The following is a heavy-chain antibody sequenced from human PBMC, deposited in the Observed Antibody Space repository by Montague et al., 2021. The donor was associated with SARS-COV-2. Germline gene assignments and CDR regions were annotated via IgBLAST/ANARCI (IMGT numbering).Heavy chain of an antibody. CDR1: GASLSSDSLS. D-gene: IGHD2-2*03. V-gene: IGHV6-1*01. J-gene: IGHJ3*01. CDR3: ARKMDSSFDV. Sequence: VSPGASLSSDSLSWHWVRQSPSRGLEWLASTYYRSKWYNDSAPSVSGRATVEPDTSRNQFSLHLDSVTPEDTALCFCARKMDSSFDVWGKGTMVIVSS. CDR2: TYYRSKWYN.